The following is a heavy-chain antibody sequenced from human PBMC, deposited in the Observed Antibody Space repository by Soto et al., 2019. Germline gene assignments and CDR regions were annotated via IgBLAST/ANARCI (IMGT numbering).Heavy chain of an antibody. CDR1: GYSSRSGYY. Sequence: SETLSLTCAVSGYSSRSGYYWGWIRQPPGKGLEWVGSTYHSGGTFYNPSLKSRLTMSVDTSKKQFSLRLSSVTAADTAVYYCAGTDSYTSGLDDWGQGTVVTVSS. J-gene: IGHJ4*02. V-gene: IGHV4-38-2*01. CDR2: TYHSGGT. D-gene: IGHD6-19*01. CDR3: AGTDSYTSGLDD.